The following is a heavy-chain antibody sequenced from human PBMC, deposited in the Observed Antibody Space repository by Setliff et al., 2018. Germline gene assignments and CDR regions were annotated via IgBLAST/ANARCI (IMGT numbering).Heavy chain of an antibody. CDR2: ISDDGNNE. CDR1: GFTFSLHA. CDR3: ARAEVPDYWYFDL. J-gene: IGHJ2*01. Sequence: PGGSLRLSCAVSGFTFSLHAMHWVRQAPGKGLEWVAVISDDGNNEYYADSVKGRCTISRDNSKNTLYLQMNGLRAEDTAVYYCARAEVPDYWYFDLWGRGTLVTVSS. V-gene: IGHV3-30*04.